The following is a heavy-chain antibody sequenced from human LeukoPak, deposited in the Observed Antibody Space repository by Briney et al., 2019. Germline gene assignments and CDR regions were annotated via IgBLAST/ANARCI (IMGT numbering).Heavy chain of an antibody. Sequence: GGSLRLSCAASGFTFSSYGMHWVRQAPGKGLEWVAVIWYDGSNKYYADSVKGRFTISRDNSKNTLYLQMNSLRAEDTAVYYCARDPCSGGSCSYFVYWGQGTLVTVSS. CDR2: IWYDGSNK. V-gene: IGHV3-33*01. D-gene: IGHD2-15*01. J-gene: IGHJ4*02. CDR1: GFTFSSYG. CDR3: ARDPCSGGSCSYFVY.